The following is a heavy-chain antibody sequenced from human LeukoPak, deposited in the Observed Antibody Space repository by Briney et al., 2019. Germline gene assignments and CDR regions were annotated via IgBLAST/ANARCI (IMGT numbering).Heavy chain of an antibody. V-gene: IGHV3-73*01. D-gene: IGHD6-19*01. CDR1: GFTFSDSA. J-gene: IGHJ4*02. CDR2: IRSKTNDYGT. CDR3: TTRISVAGGNTEF. Sequence: GGSLRLSCAASGFTFSDSAMHWVRQASGKGLEWVGRIRSKTNDYGTAYGESVKGRVTISRDDSRNTAYLQINSLKIEDTAVYYCTTRISVAGGNTEFWGLGTLVTVSS.